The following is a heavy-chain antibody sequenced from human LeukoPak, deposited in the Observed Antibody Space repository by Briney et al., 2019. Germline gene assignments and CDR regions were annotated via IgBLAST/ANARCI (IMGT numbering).Heavy chain of an antibody. CDR3: ARDYAARRGRGHFDY. CDR2: ITSSSDYI. D-gene: IGHD6-6*01. J-gene: IGHJ4*02. Sequence: GGSLRLSCAASGFTFNSYSMNWVRQAPGKGLEWVSSITSSSDYIYYADSVKGRFTISRDNANNSLFLRMNSLRAEDAAVYYCARDYAARRGRGHFDYWGQGTLVAVSS. CDR1: GFTFNSYS. V-gene: IGHV3-21*01.